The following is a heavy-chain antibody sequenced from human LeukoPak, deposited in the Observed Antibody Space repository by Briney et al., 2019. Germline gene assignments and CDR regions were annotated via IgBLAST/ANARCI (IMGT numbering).Heavy chain of an antibody. J-gene: IGHJ6*02. V-gene: IGHV3-66*01. CDR1: GFTVSSDY. Sequence: GGSLRLSCVASGFTVSSDYMSWVRQAPGKGLEWVSVIYGGGTTYYADSVEGKFTISRDNSKNTLFLQMNGLRVDDTAVYYCARDPGIANGMVDWGQGTTVTVFS. CDR3: ARDPGIANGMVD. CDR2: IYGGGTT. D-gene: IGHD1-26*01.